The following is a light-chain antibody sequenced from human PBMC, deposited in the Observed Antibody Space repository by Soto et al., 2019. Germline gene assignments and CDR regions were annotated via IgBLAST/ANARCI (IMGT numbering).Light chain of an antibody. Sequence: DIEMTQSPSSQSASVGDRVTLTCRASRSINGSLNWYQQKPGKAPNLLIYGASTLESGVPSRFGGRGSGTDFTLTISSLQPEDFATYYCQQTYSTPLLSFGGGTKVEMK. J-gene: IGKJ4*01. CDR3: QQTYSTPLLS. CDR1: RSINGS. V-gene: IGKV1-39*01. CDR2: GAS.